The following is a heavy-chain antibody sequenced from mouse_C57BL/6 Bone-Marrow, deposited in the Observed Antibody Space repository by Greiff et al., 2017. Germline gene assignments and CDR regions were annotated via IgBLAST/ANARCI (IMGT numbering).Heavy chain of an antibody. CDR3: ARGAENGSSSYYARDY. Sequence: VQLQESGAELVKPGASVKMSCKASGYTFTTYPIEWMKQNHGKSLEWIGNFHPYNDDTKYNEKFKGKATLTVEKSSSTVYLELSRLTSDDSAVYYCARGAENGSSSYYARDYWGQGTSVTVSS. V-gene: IGHV1-47*01. CDR2: FHPYNDDT. CDR1: GYTFTTYP. J-gene: IGHJ4*01. D-gene: IGHD1-1*01.